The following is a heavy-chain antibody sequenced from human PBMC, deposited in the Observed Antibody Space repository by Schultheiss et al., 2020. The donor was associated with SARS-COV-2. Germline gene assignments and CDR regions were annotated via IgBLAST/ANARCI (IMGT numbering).Heavy chain of an antibody. J-gene: IGHJ6*02. CDR1: GFTFSSYS. CDR3: ARDRGVGGISSLINYYYGMDV. Sequence: GGSLRLSCAASGFTFSSYSMNWVRQAPGKGLEWVSSISSSSSYIYYADSVKGRFTISRDNAKNSLYLQMNSLRAEDTAVYYCARDRGVGGISSLINYYYGMDVWGQGTTVTVSS. D-gene: IGHD3-10*01. V-gene: IGHV3-21*01. CDR2: ISSSSSYI.